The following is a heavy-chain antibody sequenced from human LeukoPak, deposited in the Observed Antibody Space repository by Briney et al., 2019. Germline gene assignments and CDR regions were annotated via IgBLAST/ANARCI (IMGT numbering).Heavy chain of an antibody. CDR3: ARKGGYSSGWYVY. CDR2: ISSSGSTM. D-gene: IGHD6-19*01. V-gene: IGHV3-48*03. CDR1: GFTFSTYE. J-gene: IGHJ4*02. Sequence: GGSLGLSCAASGFTFSTYEMHWVRQAPGKGLEWVSDISSSGSTMYYADSVKGRFTTSRDNAKNLLYLQMHSLRAEDTAVYYCARKGGYSSGWYVYWGQGTLVTVSS.